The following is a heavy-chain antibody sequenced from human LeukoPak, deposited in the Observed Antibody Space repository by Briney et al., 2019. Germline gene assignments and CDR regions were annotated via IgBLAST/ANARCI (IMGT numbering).Heavy chain of an antibody. J-gene: IGHJ5*01. V-gene: IGHV3-23*01. CDR3: ARDQQNGYSSGWSFDS. CDR1: GFTFSGYS. CDR2: ISSTGGTA. Sequence: GGSLRLSCAASGFTFSGYSMNWVRQAPGEGLEWVSAISSTGGTAYYADSVKGRFTISRDNSKNTLYLQMNSLRPEDTAVYYCARDQQNGYSSGWSFDSWGQGTLVTVSS. D-gene: IGHD6-19*01.